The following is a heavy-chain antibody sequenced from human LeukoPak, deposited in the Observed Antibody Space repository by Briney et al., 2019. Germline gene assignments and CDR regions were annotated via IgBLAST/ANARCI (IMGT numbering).Heavy chain of an antibody. CDR1: GFTFTSYW. CDR3: ARALAVAGTGGFDP. J-gene: IGHJ5*02. Sequence: GGSLRLSCAASGFTFTSYWMHWVRQAPGKGLVWVSRINTDGSSTSYADSVEGRFTISRDNAKNTLYLQMSSLRAEDTAVYYCARALAVAGTGGFDPWGQGTLVTVSS. V-gene: IGHV3-74*01. D-gene: IGHD6-19*01. CDR2: INTDGSST.